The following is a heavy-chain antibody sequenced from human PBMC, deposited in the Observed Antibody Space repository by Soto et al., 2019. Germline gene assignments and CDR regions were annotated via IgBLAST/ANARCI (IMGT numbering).Heavy chain of an antibody. CDR2: IYPGDSDT. J-gene: IGHJ4*02. Sequence: GESQNRSGNVSGESYTIYLIGCVRQKTGKGLEWMGIIYPGDSDTRYSPSFQGQVTISDDNSISTAYLQWSSLKASDTAIYYCARQLLKSSTFDSWGKGTLVTSPQ. D-gene: IGHD6-6*01. CDR3: ARQLLKSSTFDS. CDR1: GESYTIYL. V-gene: IGHV5-51*01.